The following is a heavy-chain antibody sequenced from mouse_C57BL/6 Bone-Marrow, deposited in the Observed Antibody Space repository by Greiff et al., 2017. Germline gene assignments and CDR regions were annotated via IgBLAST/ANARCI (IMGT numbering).Heavy chain of an antibody. Sequence: EVKLVESGEGLVKPGGSLKLSCAASGFTFSSYAMSWVRQTPEKRLEWVAYISSGGDYIYYADTVKGRFTISRDNARNTLYLQMSSLKSEDTAMYYCTRDPGVVANWYFDVWGTGTTVTVSS. CDR2: ISSGGDYI. V-gene: IGHV5-9-1*02. D-gene: IGHD1-1*01. J-gene: IGHJ1*03. CDR3: TRDPGVVANWYFDV. CDR1: GFTFSSYA.